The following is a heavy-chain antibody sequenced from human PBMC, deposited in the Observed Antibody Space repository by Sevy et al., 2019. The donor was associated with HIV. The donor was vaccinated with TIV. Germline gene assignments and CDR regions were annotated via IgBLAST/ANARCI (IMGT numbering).Heavy chain of an antibody. D-gene: IGHD3-22*01. J-gene: IGHJ4*02. Sequence: SETLSLTCTVSGDSISSSSHYWGWIRQPPRKGLEWIGSIYYSGSTFYNPSLKSRVAISVNTSKNQFSLNLTSVTAADTAVYYCARQPTKLYSGYSYYFPFDYWGQGALVTVSS. CDR2: IYYSGST. CDR1: GDSISSSSHY. CDR3: ARQPTKLYSGYSYYFPFDY. V-gene: IGHV4-39*01.